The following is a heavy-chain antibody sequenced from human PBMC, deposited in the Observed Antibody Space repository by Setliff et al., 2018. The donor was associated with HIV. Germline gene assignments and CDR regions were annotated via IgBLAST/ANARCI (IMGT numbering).Heavy chain of an antibody. CDR1: GGTFSSYA. D-gene: IGHD1-26*01. CDR2: IIPIFGTA. CDR3: ARPPVGATVGYFDY. Sequence: SVKVSCKASGGTFSSYAISWVRQAPGQGLEWMGGIIPIFGTANYAQKFQGRVTITADESTSTAYMELSSLRSEDTAVYYCARPPVGATVGYFDYWGQGTLVTVSS. J-gene: IGHJ4*02. V-gene: IGHV1-69*13.